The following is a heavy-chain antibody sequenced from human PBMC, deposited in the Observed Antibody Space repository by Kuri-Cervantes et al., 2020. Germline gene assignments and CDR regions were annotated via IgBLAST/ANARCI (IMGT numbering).Heavy chain of an antibody. D-gene: IGHD4-11*01. Sequence: SVKVSCKASGGTFSSYAISWVRQAPGQGLEWMGGIIPIFGTANYAQKFQGRVTITADKSASTAYMELSRLRSDDTAVYYCARATTVTTGYYMDVWGKGTTVTVSS. CDR2: IIPIFGTA. V-gene: IGHV1-69*06. CDR3: ARATTVTTGYYMDV. CDR1: GGTFSSYA. J-gene: IGHJ6*03.